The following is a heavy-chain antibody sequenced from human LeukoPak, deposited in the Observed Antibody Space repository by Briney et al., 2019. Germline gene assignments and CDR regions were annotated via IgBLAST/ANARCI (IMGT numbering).Heavy chain of an antibody. V-gene: IGHV4-34*01. CDR1: GGSFSGYY. Sequence: SETLSLTCAVYGGSFSGYYWSWIRQLPGKGLEWIGEINHSGSTNYNPSLKSRVTISVDTSKNQFSLKLSSVTAADTAVYYCARRRPTYYFDYWGQGTLVTVSS. J-gene: IGHJ4*02. D-gene: IGHD3-16*01. CDR3: ARRRPTYYFDY. CDR2: INHSGST.